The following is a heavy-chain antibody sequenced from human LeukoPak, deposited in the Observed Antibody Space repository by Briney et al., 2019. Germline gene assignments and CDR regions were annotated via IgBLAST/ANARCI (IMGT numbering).Heavy chain of an antibody. V-gene: IGHV1-8*01. J-gene: IGHJ5*02. D-gene: IGHD3-10*01. CDR2: MNPNSGNT. CDR3: ARGRRGLLWFSEHRGFDP. CDR1: GYTFTSYD. Sequence: ASVKVSCKASGYTFTSYDINWVRQAPGQGLEWMGWMNPNSGNTGYAQKFQGRVTMTRNTSISTAYMELSSLRSEDTAVYYCARGRRGLLWFSEHRGFDPWGQGTLVTVSS.